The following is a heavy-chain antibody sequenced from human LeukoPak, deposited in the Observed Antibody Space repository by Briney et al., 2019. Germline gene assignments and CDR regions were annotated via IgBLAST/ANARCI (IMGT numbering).Heavy chain of an antibody. CDR3: ARRDGYGAYDI. CDR1: GSTFTSYW. CDR2: IYPGDSDT. Sequence: GESLKISCQGSGSTFTSYWIGWVRQLPGKGLEWMGIIYPGDSDTRYSPSFEGQVTISADKSISTAYLQWSGLKASDTAMYYCARRDGYGAYDIWGQGTMVTVSS. D-gene: IGHD5-24*01. J-gene: IGHJ3*02. V-gene: IGHV5-51*01.